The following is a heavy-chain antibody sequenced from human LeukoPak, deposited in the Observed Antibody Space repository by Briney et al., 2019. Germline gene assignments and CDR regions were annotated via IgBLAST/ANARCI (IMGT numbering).Heavy chain of an antibody. J-gene: IGHJ6*03. Sequence: ASVKVSCKASGYTFTGYYMHWVRQAPGQGLEWMGWINPNSGGTNYAQKFRGRVTMTRDTSISTAYMELSRLRSDDTAVYYCARRYYDFWSGEDLGGYYYYMDVWGKGTTVTVSS. D-gene: IGHD3-3*01. CDR1: GYTFTGYY. CDR3: ARRYYDFWSGEDLGGYYYYMDV. CDR2: INPNSGGT. V-gene: IGHV1-2*02.